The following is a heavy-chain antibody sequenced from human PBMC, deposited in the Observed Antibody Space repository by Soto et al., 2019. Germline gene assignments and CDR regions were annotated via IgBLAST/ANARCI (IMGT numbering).Heavy chain of an antibody. CDR1: GGSISSSNW. CDR3: ARERDPDRVPAAPRGYFDY. J-gene: IGHJ4*02. D-gene: IGHD2-2*01. CDR2: IYHSGST. Sequence: SETLSLTCAVSGGSISSSNWWSWVRQPPGKGLEWIGEIYHSGSTNYNPSLKSRVTISVDKSKNQFSLKLSSVTAADTAVYYCARERDPDRVPAAPRGYFDYWGQGTLVTVSS. V-gene: IGHV4-4*02.